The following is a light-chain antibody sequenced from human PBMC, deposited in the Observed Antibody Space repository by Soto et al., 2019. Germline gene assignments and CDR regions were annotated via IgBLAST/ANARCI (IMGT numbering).Light chain of an antibody. V-gene: IGKV3-20*01. Sequence: IVMTQSPATLSVSPGERATLSCRASQSINSNLAWYQQKPGQAPRLLIYGASTRATGIPDRFTGSGSGTDFTLTISRLEPEDFAVYYCQQYGNSPATFGQGTKVDIK. CDR3: QQYGNSPAT. CDR2: GAS. CDR1: QSINSN. J-gene: IGKJ1*01.